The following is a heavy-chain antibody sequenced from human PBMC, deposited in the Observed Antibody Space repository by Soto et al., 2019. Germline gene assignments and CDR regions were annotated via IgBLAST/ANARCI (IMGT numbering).Heavy chain of an antibody. CDR3: ARDRKEFYGPEWSKSYYYYGMDV. CDR2: ISYDGSNR. J-gene: IGHJ6*02. D-gene: IGHD3-3*01. Sequence: PGGSLRLSCAASGFTFSSYAMHWVRQAPGKGLEWVAVISYDGSNRYYADPVKGRFTISRDNSKNTLYLQMNSLRAEDTAVYYCARDRKEFYGPEWSKSYYYYGMDVWGQGTTVTVSS. CDR1: GFTFSSYA. V-gene: IGHV3-30-3*01.